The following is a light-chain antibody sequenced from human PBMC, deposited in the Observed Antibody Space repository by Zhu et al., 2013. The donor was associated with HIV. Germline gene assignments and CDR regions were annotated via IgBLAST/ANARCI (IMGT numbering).Light chain of an antibody. Sequence: DIQMTQSPSTLSASVGDRVTITCRASQNISRWLAWYQQKPGKDPKLLIYKASSLESVVPSRFSGSGSGTDFTLTISRLEPEDFAVYYCQQYGNSPWTFGQGTTVEIK. CDR3: QQYGNSPWT. V-gene: IGKV1-5*03. CDR2: KAS. CDR1: QNISRW. J-gene: IGKJ1*01.